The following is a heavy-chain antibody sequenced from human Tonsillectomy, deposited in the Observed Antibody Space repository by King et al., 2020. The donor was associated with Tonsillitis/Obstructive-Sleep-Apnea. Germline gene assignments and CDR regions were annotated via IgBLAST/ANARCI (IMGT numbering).Heavy chain of an antibody. V-gene: IGHV3-33*01. CDR2: IWYDGGEK. CDR1: GFTFSSFG. Sequence: VQLVESGGGVVQPGRSLRLSCAASGFTFSSFGMQWVRQTPGKGLEWLAVIWYDGGEKRHSDSVKDRFTISRDNAKNTVYLQMNSLRADDTAAYYCAAVRGDTIRWDASLIWGEGTVVALSS. D-gene: IGHD1-26*01. J-gene: IGHJ3*02. CDR3: AAVRGDTIRWDASLI.